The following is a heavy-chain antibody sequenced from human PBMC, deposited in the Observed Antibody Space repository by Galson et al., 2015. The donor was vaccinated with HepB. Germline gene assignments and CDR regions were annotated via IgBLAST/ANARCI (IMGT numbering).Heavy chain of an antibody. CDR1: GYTFTSYY. V-gene: IGHV1-46*01. Sequence: SVKVSCKASGYTFTSYYMHWVRQAPGQGLEWMGIINPSGGSTSYAQKFQGRVTMTRDTSTSTVYMELSSLRSEDTAVYYCARDFVVGATRYGGDYWGQGTLVTVSS. CDR2: INPSGGST. J-gene: IGHJ4*02. D-gene: IGHD1-26*01. CDR3: ARDFVVGATRYGGDY.